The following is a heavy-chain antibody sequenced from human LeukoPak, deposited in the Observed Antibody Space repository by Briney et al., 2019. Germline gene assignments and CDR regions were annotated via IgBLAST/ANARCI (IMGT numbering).Heavy chain of an antibody. CDR3: LGSASYTH. CDR2: TNQDGSQK. Sequence: GGSLRLSCAASGFSFSNYWMTWARQAPGKGLEWVDNTNQDGSQKNYLDSVRGRFTISRDNAKSSLYLQMNSLRVDDTAVYFCLGSASYTHWGQGTLVTVSS. J-gene: IGHJ4*02. V-gene: IGHV3-7*01. D-gene: IGHD3-10*01. CDR1: GFSFSNYW.